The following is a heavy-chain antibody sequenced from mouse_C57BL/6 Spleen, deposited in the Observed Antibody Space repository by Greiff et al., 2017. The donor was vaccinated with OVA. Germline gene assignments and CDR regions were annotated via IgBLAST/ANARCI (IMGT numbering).Heavy chain of an antibody. J-gene: IGHJ4*01. D-gene: IGHD1-1*01. V-gene: IGHV1-47*01. CDR2: FHPYNDDT. Sequence: QVQLQQSGAELVKPGASVKMSCKASGYTFTTYPIEWMKQNHGKSLEWIGNFHPYNDDTKYNEKFKGKATLTVEKSSSTVYLELSRLTSDDSAVYYCARGHYGSSYDYYAMDYWGQGTSVTVSS. CDR3: ARGHYGSSYDYYAMDY. CDR1: GYTFTTYP.